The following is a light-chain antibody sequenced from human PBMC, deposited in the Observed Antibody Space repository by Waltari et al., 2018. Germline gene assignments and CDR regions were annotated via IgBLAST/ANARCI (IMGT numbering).Light chain of an antibody. CDR3: SSYAGSSKGV. V-gene: IGLV2-23*02. J-gene: IGLJ2*01. CDR1: SSDVGNYKR. CDR2: AVS. Sequence: QSALPQPASVSGSPGQSITIPCTRTSSDVGNYKRVSWYQQHPGKAPKLMIYAVSKRPSGVSDRFSGSKSGDMASLTISGLQPEDEAEYFCSSYAGSSKGVFGGGTKVTVL.